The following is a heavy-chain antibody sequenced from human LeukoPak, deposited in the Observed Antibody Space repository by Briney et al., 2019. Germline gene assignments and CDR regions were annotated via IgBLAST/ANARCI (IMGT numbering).Heavy chain of an antibody. CDR1: GFXFSRSW. Sequence: GGSLRLSCAASGFXFSRSWMTWVRQAPGKGLEWVANIKRDGSEKFYVDSVRGRFTISRDNARNSLHLQMDSLRVEDTAVYYCARHGRDSEYSQLDYWGQGTLVTVSS. CDR2: IKRDGSEK. J-gene: IGHJ4*02. CDR3: ARHGRDSEYSQLDY. V-gene: IGHV3-7*04. D-gene: IGHD2/OR15-2a*01.